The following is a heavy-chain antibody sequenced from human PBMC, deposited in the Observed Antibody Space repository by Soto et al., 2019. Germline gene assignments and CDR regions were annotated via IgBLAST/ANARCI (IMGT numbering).Heavy chain of an antibody. V-gene: IGHV5-51*01. CDR3: ARFIGTVAATVRAWFDP. J-gene: IGHJ5*02. CDR2: IYPGDSDT. D-gene: IGHD2-15*01. Sequence: GESLKISCKGSGYSFTSYWIGWVRQMPGKGLEWMGIIYPGDSDTRYSPSFQGQVTISADKSISTAYLQWSSLKASDTAMYYCARFIGTVAATVRAWFDPWGQGTLVTVSS. CDR1: GYSFTSYW.